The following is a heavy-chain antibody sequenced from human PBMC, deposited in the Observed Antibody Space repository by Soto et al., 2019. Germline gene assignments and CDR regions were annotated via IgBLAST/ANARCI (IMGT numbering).Heavy chain of an antibody. V-gene: IGHV4-31*03. Sequence: QVQLQESGPGLVKPSQTLSLTCTVSVGSISSGGYYWSWIRQHPGKGLEWIGYLYYSGSTYYNPSLKSRVTISVDTSKNLFSLKLSSVTAADTAVYYCASKECGCECNHRPADYFQHWGQCTLVTVSS. CDR3: ASKECGCECNHRPADYFQH. CDR1: VGSISSGGYY. D-gene: IGHD2-21*01. J-gene: IGHJ1*01. CDR2: LYYSGST.